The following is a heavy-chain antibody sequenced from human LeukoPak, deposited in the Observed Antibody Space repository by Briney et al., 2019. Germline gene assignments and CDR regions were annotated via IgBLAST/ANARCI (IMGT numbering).Heavy chain of an antibody. J-gene: IGHJ4*02. V-gene: IGHV3-21*01. D-gene: IGHD5-24*01. Sequence: KPGGSLRLSCAASGFTFSSYSMNWVRQAPGKGLEWVSSISSSSSYIYYADSVKGRFTISRDNAKNSLYLQMNSLRAEDTAVYYCARDRRDGYNFDYWGQGTLVTVSS. CDR2: ISSSSSYI. CDR3: ARDRRDGYNFDY. CDR1: GFTFSSYS.